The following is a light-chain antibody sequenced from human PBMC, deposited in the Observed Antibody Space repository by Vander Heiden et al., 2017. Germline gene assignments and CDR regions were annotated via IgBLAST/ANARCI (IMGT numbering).Light chain of an antibody. CDR3: QAWDRNIAV. CDR2: ENR. J-gene: IGLJ2*01. V-gene: IGLV3-1*01. Sequence: SYELPQPPSLSVSPGQTASVTCSGHKLGEKYVCWYRQKPGRSPEVILYENRKRPSGIPARFSGSNWGNTATLTIIGTQAMDEADYYCQAWDRNIAVFGGGTKLAVL. CDR1: KLGEKY.